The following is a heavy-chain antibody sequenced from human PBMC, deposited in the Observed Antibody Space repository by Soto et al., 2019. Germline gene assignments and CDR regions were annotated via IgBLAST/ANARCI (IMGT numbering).Heavy chain of an antibody. CDR1: GLTFSSYS. J-gene: IGHJ4*02. CDR2: ISSSSSYI. CDR3: ASLEMATIYIVN. Sequence: PGGSLRLSCAASGLTFSSYSMNWVRQAPGKGLEWVSSISSSSSYIYYADSVKGRFTISRDNAKNSLYLQMNSLRAEDTAVYYCASLEMATIYIVNWGQGTLVTVSS. V-gene: IGHV3-21*01. D-gene: IGHD5-12*01.